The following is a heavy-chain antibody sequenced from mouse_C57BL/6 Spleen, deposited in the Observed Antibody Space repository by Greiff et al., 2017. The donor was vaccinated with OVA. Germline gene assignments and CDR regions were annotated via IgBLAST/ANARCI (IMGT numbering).Heavy chain of an antibody. CDR3: ARTYYYGSSVGYFDV. V-gene: IGHV1-69*01. CDR2: IDPSDSYT. J-gene: IGHJ1*03. CDR1: GYTFTSYW. Sequence: QVQLQQPGAELVMPGASVKLSCKASGYTFTSYWMHWVKQRPGQGLEWIGEIDPSDSYTNYNQKFKGKSTLTVDKSSSTAYMQLSSLTSEDSAVYYCARTYYYGSSVGYFDVWGTGTTVTVSS. D-gene: IGHD1-1*01.